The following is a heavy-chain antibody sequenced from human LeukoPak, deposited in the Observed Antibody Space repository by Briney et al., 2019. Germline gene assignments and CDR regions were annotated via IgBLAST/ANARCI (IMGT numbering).Heavy chain of an antibody. D-gene: IGHD3-10*01. V-gene: IGHV4-34*01. J-gene: IGHJ4*02. CDR2: INHSGST. Sequence: SAPLSLPCAVYGGSFIGYYWSWIRQPPGKGLEWIGEINHSGSTNYNPSLKSRVTISVDTSKNQFSLKLSSVPAADTAVYYCARGGRVGVGYYGSGSYYYNYWGQGTLVTVSS. CDR3: ARGGRVGVGYYGSGSYYYNY. CDR1: GGSFIGYY.